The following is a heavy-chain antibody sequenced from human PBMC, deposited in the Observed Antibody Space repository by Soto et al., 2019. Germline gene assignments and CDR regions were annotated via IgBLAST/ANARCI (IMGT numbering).Heavy chain of an antibody. J-gene: IGHJ4*02. CDR1: GGTFSSYA. CDR3: ARVDARQLWFAY. CDR2: IIPIFGTA. Sequence: QVQLVQSGAEVKKPGSSVKVSCKASGGTFSSYAISWVRQAPGQGLEWMGGIIPIFGTANYAQKFQGRVTIXAXVSTSTAYMELSSLRSEDTAVYYCARVDARQLWFAYWGQGTLVTVSS. D-gene: IGHD5-18*01. V-gene: IGHV1-69*12.